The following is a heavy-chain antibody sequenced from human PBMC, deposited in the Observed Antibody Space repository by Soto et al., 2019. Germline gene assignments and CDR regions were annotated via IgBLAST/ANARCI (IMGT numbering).Heavy chain of an antibody. V-gene: IGHV4-59*01. CDR2: IYCSGST. J-gene: IGHJ4*02. Sequence: PSETLSLTCTVSGGSISSYYWSWIRQPPGKGLEWIGYIYCSGSTNYNPSLKSRVTISVDTSKNQFSLKLSSVTAADTAVYYCAAFGYSSGWKGYYFDYWGQGTLVTVSS. CDR1: GGSISSYY. D-gene: IGHD6-19*01. CDR3: AAFGYSSGWKGYYFDY.